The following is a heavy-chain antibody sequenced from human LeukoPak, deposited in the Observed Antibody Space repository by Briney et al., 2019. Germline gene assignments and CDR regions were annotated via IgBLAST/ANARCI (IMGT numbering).Heavy chain of an antibody. Sequence: SETLSLTCTVSGYSISSGSYWGWIRQPPGKGLEWVGSIYHSGSTYHNPSLKSRVTISVDTSKNQFSLKLSSVTAADTAVYYCASGGGARYYFDYWGQGTLVTVSS. J-gene: IGHJ4*02. CDR2: IYHSGST. V-gene: IGHV4-38-2*02. CDR1: GYSISSGSY. CDR3: ASGGGARYYFDY. D-gene: IGHD1-26*01.